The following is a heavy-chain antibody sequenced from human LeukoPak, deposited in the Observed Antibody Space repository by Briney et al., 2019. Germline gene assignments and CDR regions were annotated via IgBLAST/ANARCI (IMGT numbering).Heavy chain of an antibody. Sequence: PSETLSFTCSVSGGSISGYYWSWIRQPPGKGLEWIGYIYYTGNTNYNPSLKSRVTISVDTSKNQFSLKLSSVTAADTAVYYCARKRDWFDPWGQGTLVTVSS. CDR2: IYYTGNT. V-gene: IGHV4-59*01. CDR1: GGSISGYY. CDR3: ARKRDWFDP. J-gene: IGHJ5*02.